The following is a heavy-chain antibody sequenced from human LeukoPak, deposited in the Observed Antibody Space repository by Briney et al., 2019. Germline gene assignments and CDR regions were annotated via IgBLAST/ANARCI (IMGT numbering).Heavy chain of an antibody. Sequence: PGGSLRLSCVASGFTFSSHWMTWVRQAPGKGLEWVANIKQDGSEKYYVDSVKGRFTISRDNAKNSLYLQTNSLRAEDTAVYYCARDPPSSYYDSSGYLDYWGQGTLVTVSS. D-gene: IGHD3-22*01. V-gene: IGHV3-7*03. CDR1: GFTFSSHW. CDR3: ARDPPSSYYDSSGYLDY. J-gene: IGHJ4*02. CDR2: IKQDGSEK.